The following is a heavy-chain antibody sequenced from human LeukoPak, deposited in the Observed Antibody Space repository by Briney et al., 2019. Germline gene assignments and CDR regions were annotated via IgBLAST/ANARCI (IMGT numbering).Heavy chain of an antibody. CDR2: IRSDTGT. D-gene: IGHD2-15*01. CDR1: GLSVSHNY. J-gene: IGHJ6*02. V-gene: IGHV3-66*01. Sequence: GGSLRLSCAASGLSVSHNYMTWVRQAPGKGLQWVSMIRSDTGTDYADSVKGRFTISRDSSNNTLFLQMNSLRAEDTAVYYCARESNRRLHYYGIDVWGLGTTVTVSS. CDR3: ARESNRRLHYYGIDV.